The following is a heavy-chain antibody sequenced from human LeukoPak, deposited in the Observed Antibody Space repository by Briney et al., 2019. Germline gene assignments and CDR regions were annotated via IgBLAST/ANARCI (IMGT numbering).Heavy chain of an antibody. V-gene: IGHV1-18*01. CDR1: GYTFTDFG. CDR2: ISAYNGDI. D-gene: IGHD6-19*01. J-gene: IGHJ4*02. Sequence: GASVKVSCKASGYTFTDFGISWVRQAPGQGLEWMGWISAYNGDIKYAQKFQGRVAMTTDTSTSTAYMELRSLGSDDTAVFYCTRDLGEALAGTNSLFDYWGQGTLVTVSS. CDR3: TRDLGEALAGTNSLFDY.